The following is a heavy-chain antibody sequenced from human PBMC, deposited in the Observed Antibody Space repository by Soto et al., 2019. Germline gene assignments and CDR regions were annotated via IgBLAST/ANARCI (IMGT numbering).Heavy chain of an antibody. CDR2: IYYSGST. V-gene: IGHV4-39*01. J-gene: IGHJ5*02. D-gene: IGHD3-22*01. CDR1: GGSISSSSYY. CDR3: ARLLGRAEITMIVVVTPNWFDP. Sequence: SETLSLTCTVSGGSISSSSYYWGWIRQPPGKGLEWIGSIYYSGSTYYNPSLKSRVTISVDTSKNQFSLKLSSVTAADTAVCYCARLLGRAEITMIVVVTPNWFDPWGQGTLVTVSS.